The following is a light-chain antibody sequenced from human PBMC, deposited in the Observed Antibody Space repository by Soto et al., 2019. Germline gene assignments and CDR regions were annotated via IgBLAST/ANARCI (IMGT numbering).Light chain of an antibody. Sequence: SALTQPASVSGSPGQSITIACTGTSSDVGGYNHVSWYQVHPGKAPRLVIYDVSIRPPAVSDRFSGSTSGNTASLTISGLQAEDEADYYCSSYTATRTVVFGGGTQLTVL. CDR3: SSYTATRTVV. CDR1: SSDVGGYNH. CDR2: DVS. V-gene: IGLV2-14*03. J-gene: IGLJ3*02.